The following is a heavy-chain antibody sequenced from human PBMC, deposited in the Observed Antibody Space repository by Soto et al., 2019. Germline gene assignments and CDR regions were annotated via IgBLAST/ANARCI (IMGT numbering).Heavy chain of an antibody. V-gene: IGHV3-30*04. CDR2: TSYDGSKE. CDR1: GFTFSSYA. J-gene: IGHJ4*02. D-gene: IGHD2-8*02. CDR3: AGVVYGGNSVSSY. Sequence: GGSLRLSCAASGFTFSSYAMSWVRQAPGKGPEWVAATSYDGSKEYYTDSVKGRFTVSRDNSKNTLDLQMNSLRAEDTALYYCAGVVYGGNSVSSYWGQGTLVTVSS.